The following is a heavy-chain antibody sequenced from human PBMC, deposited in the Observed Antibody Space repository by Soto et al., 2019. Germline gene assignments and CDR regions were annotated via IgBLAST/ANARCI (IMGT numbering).Heavy chain of an antibody. CDR3: ARYRREAVAGYTLDN. V-gene: IGHV4-59*01. J-gene: IGHJ4*02. Sequence: TLSLTCTVSGGSISSNYWTWIRQPPGKGLEWIGYVYNSGSTNYNPSLKSRVTISEDTSKSQFSLKVNSMTAADTAVYYCARYRREAVAGYTLDNWGQGILVTVSS. CDR1: GGSISSNY. D-gene: IGHD6-13*01. CDR2: VYNSGST.